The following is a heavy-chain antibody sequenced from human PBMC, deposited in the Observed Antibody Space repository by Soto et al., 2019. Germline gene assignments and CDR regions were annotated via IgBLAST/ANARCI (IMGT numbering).Heavy chain of an antibody. D-gene: IGHD6-13*01. J-gene: IGHJ4*02. Sequence: PSETLSLTCTVSGGSISSSSYYWGWIRQPPGKGLEWIGEIDHSGGTKYNPSLETRLTISVDASKNQFSLKLTSVTAADTAVYYCARGHLGYSSGWSGFDYWGQGTLVTVSS. CDR3: ARGHLGYSSGWSGFDY. CDR2: IDHSGGT. V-gene: IGHV4-39*07. CDR1: GGSISSSSYY.